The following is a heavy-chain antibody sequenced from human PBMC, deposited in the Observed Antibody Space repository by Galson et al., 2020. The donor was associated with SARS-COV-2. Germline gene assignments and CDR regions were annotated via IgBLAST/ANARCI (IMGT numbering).Heavy chain of an antibody. J-gene: IGHJ5*02. V-gene: IGHV1-24*01. CDR2: FDPEDGET. D-gene: IGHD4-4*01. CDR1: GYTLTELS. CDR3: ATAPTVITGGWFDP. Sequence: ASVKVSCKVSGYTLTELSMHWVRQAPGKGLEWMGGFDPEDGETIYAQKFQGRVTMTEDTSTDTAYMELSSLRSEDTVVYYCATAPTVITGGWFDPWGQGTLVTVSS.